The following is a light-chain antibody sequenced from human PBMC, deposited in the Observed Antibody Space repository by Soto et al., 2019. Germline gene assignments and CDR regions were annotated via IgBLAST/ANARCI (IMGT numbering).Light chain of an antibody. V-gene: IGLV2-14*01. CDR1: SSDVGGYEH. CDR2: EVS. CDR3: SSYTSSSTVV. J-gene: IGLJ2*01. Sequence: QSALTQPASVSGSPGQSVTISCTGTSSDVGGYEHVSWYQQHPGKAPKLMIYEVSNRPSGVSNRFSGSKSGNTASLTISGLQAEDEADYYCSSYTSSSTVVFGGGTKLTVL.